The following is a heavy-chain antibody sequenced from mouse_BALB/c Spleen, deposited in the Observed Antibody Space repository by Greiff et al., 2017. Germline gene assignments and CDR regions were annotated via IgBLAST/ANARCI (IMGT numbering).Heavy chain of an antibody. J-gene: IGHJ2*01. CDR1: GYTFSSYW. CDR3: ARRSPLTGSFDY. CDR2: ILPGSGST. Sequence: QVQLKESGAELMKPGASVKISCKATGYTFSSYWIEWVKQRPGHGLEWIGEILPGSGSTNYNEKFKGKATFTADTSSNTAYMQLSSLTSEDSAVYYCARRSPLTGSFDYWGQGTTLTVSS. V-gene: IGHV1-9*01. D-gene: IGHD4-1*01.